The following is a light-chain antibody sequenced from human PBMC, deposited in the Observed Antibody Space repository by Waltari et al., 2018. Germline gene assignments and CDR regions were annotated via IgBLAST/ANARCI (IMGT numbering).Light chain of an antibody. CDR1: QSVANR. CDR2: QAS. Sequence: DIQMTQSPSTLSASVGDKVTITCRASQSVANRVAWYRQKPGEAPKVLIYQASTLETGVPSRFSGSGSGTEFTLTISRLQPDDFARYYCQQHNNSWTFGKGTTVEVK. J-gene: IGKJ1*01. V-gene: IGKV1-5*03. CDR3: QQHNNSWT.